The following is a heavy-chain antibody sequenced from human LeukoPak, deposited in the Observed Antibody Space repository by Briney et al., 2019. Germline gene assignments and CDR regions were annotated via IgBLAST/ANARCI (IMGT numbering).Heavy chain of an antibody. Sequence: PGGSLRLSCAASGFTFSSNAMSWVRQAPGRGLEWVSAISGSGDSTYYADSVKGRFTISRDNSKNTPYLQMNSLRAEDTAVYYCAKVVPYWKVDYWGQGTLVTVSS. D-gene: IGHD1-1*01. CDR2: ISGSGDST. CDR1: GFTFSSNA. J-gene: IGHJ4*02. V-gene: IGHV3-23*01. CDR3: AKVVPYWKVDY.